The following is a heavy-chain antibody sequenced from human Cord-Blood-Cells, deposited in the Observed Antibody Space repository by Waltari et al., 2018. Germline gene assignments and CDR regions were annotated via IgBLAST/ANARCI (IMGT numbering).Heavy chain of an antibody. Sequence: QVQLQESGPGLVKPPQTLSLTCTVSGGSISSGGYYWSWIRQHPGKGLEWIGYIYCSGSTYYNPSLKSRVTISVDTSKNQFSLKLSSVTAADTAVYYCARVSPYDFWSGYYIDYWGQGTLVTVSS. D-gene: IGHD3-3*01. J-gene: IGHJ4*02. CDR1: GGSISSGGYY. V-gene: IGHV4-31*03. CDR3: ARVSPYDFWSGYYIDY. CDR2: IYCSGST.